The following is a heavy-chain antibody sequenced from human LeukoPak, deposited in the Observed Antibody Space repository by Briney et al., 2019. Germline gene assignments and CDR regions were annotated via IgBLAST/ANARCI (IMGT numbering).Heavy chain of an antibody. D-gene: IGHD3-10*01. Sequence: SETLSLTCTVSGGSISSSSYYWGWIRQPPGKGLEWIGSIYYSGSTYYNPSLKSRVTISVDTSKNQFSLKLSSVTAADTAVYYCARVKATSGSYDSWGQGTLVTVSS. CDR1: GGSISSSSYY. J-gene: IGHJ4*02. CDR2: IYYSGST. V-gene: IGHV4-39*07. CDR3: ARVKATSGSYDS.